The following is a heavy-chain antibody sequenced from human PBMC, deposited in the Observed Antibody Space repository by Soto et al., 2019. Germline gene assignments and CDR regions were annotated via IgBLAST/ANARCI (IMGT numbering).Heavy chain of an antibody. D-gene: IGHD2-2*01. V-gene: IGHV4-31*03. Sequence: QVQLQESGPGLVKPSQTLSLTCTVSGGSISSGGYYWSWIRQHPGKGLEWIGYINYSGSTYYNPSLKSRVTISVDTSKNQFSLKLSAVTAADTAVYYCARDSRQLPQGWFDPWGQGTLVTVSS. CDR2: INYSGST. CDR1: GGSISSGGYY. J-gene: IGHJ5*02. CDR3: ARDSRQLPQGWFDP.